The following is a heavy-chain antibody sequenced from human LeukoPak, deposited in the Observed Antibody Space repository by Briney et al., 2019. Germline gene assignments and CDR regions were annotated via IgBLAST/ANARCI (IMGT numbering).Heavy chain of an antibody. CDR3: ARAGYYDFWSGYPTQYNWFDP. CDR1: GFTFSSYE. D-gene: IGHD3-3*01. CDR2: ISSSGSTI. V-gene: IGHV3-48*03. Sequence: GGSLRLSRAASGFTFSSYEMNWVRQAPGKGLEWVSYISSSGSTIYYADSVKGRFTISRDNAKNSLYLQMNSLRAEDTAVYYCARAGYYDFWSGYPTQYNWFDPWGQGTLVTVSS. J-gene: IGHJ5*02.